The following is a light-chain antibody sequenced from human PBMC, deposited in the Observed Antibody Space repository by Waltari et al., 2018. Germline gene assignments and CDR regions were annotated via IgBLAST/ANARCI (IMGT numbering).Light chain of an antibody. CDR2: VNT. CDR1: SSNFGAGYD. J-gene: IGLJ3*02. Sequence: QSVLTQPPSMSGAPGQKVTIPCTGGSSNFGAGYDVHWYQQFPGAAPKLLIFVNTNRASGVPGRFSGSKSGASASLAIAGLQSEDEAVYYCQSFDSSLSASVFGGGTKLTVL. V-gene: IGLV1-40*01. CDR3: QSFDSSLSASV.